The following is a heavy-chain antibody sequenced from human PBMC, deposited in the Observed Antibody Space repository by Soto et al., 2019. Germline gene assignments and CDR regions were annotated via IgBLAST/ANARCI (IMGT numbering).Heavy chain of an antibody. Sequence: QITLNESGPTLVKPTQTLTLTCTFSGFSLTTSGVGVGWIRQSPGKAPEWLALIYWDDDKRYSPSLNSRLTSTKDPPKSEMDLTTADLGGAETATYYCAHRILRTVFGLVTTTAIYFDFWGQGIPVAVSS. CDR1: GFSLTTSGVG. J-gene: IGHJ4*02. CDR3: AHRILRTVFGLVTTTAIYFDF. D-gene: IGHD3-3*01. CDR2: IYWDDDK. V-gene: IGHV2-5*02.